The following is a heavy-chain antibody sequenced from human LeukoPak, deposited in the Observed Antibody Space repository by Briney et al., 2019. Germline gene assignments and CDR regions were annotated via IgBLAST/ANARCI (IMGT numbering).Heavy chain of an antibody. J-gene: IGHJ6*02. Sequence: GGSLRLSCAASGFTFSSYAMSWVRQAPGKGLEWVPAISGSGGSTYYADSVKGRFTISRDNSKNTLYLQMNSLRAEDTAVYYCANRLEQWLVGGYYGMDVWGQGTTVTVSS. V-gene: IGHV3-23*01. CDR3: ANRLEQWLVGGYYGMDV. CDR2: ISGSGGST. CDR1: GFTFSSYA. D-gene: IGHD6-19*01.